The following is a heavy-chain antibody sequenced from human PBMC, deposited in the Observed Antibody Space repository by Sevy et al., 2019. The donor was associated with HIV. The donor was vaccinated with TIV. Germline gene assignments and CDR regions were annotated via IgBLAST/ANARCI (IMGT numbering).Heavy chain of an antibody. D-gene: IGHD3-3*01. J-gene: IGHJ5*02. Sequence: GGSLRLSCAASGFTFSSYAMSWVRQAPGKGLEWVSAISGSGGRTYYADSVKGRFTISRDNSKNTLYLQMNSLRAEDTAVYYCAKVSSGSAITIFGVTDNWFDPWGQGTLVTVSS. CDR1: GFTFSSYA. V-gene: IGHV3-23*01. CDR3: AKVSSGSAITIFGVTDNWFDP. CDR2: ISGSGGRT.